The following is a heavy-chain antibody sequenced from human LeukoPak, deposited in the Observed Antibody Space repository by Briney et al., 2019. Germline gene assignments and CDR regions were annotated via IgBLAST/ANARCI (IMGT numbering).Heavy chain of an antibody. D-gene: IGHD3-16*01. Sequence: ASVKVSCKASGYTFTSYGISWVRQAPGQGLEWMGWISAYNGNTNYAQRLQGRVTMTTDTSTSTAYMELRSLRSDDTAVYYCAREGERTYYDYVWGSSPSPFDYWGQGTLVTVSS. CDR1: GYTFTSYG. V-gene: IGHV1-18*01. CDR3: AREGERTYYDYVWGSSPSPFDY. J-gene: IGHJ4*02. CDR2: ISAYNGNT.